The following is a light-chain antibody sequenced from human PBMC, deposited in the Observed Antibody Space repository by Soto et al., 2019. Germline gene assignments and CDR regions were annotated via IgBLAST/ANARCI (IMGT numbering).Light chain of an antibody. CDR1: QSISSW. Sequence: IQITQSPSTLSASVVGRVTITFRASQSISSWLAWYQQKPGKVPKLLIYAASTLQSGVPSRFSGSGSGTDFTLTISSLQPEDVATYYCQKYNSAPWTFGQGTKVDIK. CDR3: QKYNSAPWT. CDR2: AAS. J-gene: IGKJ1*01. V-gene: IGKV1-27*01.